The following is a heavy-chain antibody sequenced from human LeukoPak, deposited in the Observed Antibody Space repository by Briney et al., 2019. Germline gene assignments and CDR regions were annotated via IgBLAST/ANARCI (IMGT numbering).Heavy chain of an antibody. Sequence: SETLSLTCTVSGGSISSYYWSWIRQPPGKGLEWIGYIYYSGSTNYNPSLKSRVTISVDTSKNQFSLKLSSVTAADTAVYYSARDRVEGNWFDPWGQGTLVTVSS. CDR2: IYYSGST. V-gene: IGHV4-59*01. CDR3: ARDRVEGNWFDP. J-gene: IGHJ5*02. CDR1: GGSISSYY.